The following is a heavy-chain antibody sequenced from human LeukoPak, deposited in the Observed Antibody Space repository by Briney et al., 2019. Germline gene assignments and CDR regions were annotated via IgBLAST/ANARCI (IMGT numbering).Heavy chain of an antibody. CDR3: AREKFLEWYAVAGTFGYFDY. Sequence: GGSLRLSCVASGFAFSTYGIHWVRQAPGKGLEWVAVIWYDGSIKYYADSVKGRFTISRDNSKNTVYLQMNSLRAEDTAVYSCAREKFLEWYAVAGTFGYFDYWGQGTLVTVSS. V-gene: IGHV3-33*01. CDR2: IWYDGSIK. J-gene: IGHJ4*02. D-gene: IGHD6-19*01. CDR1: GFAFSTYG.